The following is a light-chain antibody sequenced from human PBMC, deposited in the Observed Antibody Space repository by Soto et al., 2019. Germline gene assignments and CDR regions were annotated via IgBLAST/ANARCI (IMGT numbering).Light chain of an antibody. CDR3: SSYTTSSNYV. CDR2: EVS. J-gene: IGLJ1*01. Sequence: QSALAQPASVSGSPGQSITISCTGTSSDVGSYNFVSWYQQLPGKAPKLMIYEVSNRPSGVSNRFSGSKSGNTASLTISGLQDEEEADYYCSSYTTSSNYVFGSGTKVTVL. V-gene: IGLV2-14*01. CDR1: SSDVGSYNF.